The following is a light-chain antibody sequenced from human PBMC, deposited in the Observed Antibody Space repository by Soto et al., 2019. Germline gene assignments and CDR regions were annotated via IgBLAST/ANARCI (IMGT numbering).Light chain of an antibody. Sequence: QAVVTQPPSVSGAPGQRVTISCTGSSSNIGAGYDVHWYQQLPGRAPKLLIYDNTNRPSGVPDRFSGSKSGTSGSLAITGLQAEDEADYYCQSYDTSLSAYVVFGGGTKVTVL. CDR1: SSNIGAGYD. CDR2: DNT. CDR3: QSYDTSLSAYVV. J-gene: IGLJ2*01. V-gene: IGLV1-40*01.